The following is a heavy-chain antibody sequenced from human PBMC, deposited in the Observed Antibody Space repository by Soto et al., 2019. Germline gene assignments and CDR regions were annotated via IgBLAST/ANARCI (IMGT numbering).Heavy chain of an antibody. D-gene: IGHD6-6*01. Sequence: PGGSLRLSCAASGFTFDDYAMHWVRQAPGKGLEWVPGISWNSGSIGYADSVKGRFTISRDNAKNSLYLQMNSLRAEDTALYYCAVIAARRGFDYWGQGTLVTVSS. CDR3: AVIAARRGFDY. CDR1: GFTFDDYA. V-gene: IGHV3-9*01. J-gene: IGHJ4*02. CDR2: ISWNSGSI.